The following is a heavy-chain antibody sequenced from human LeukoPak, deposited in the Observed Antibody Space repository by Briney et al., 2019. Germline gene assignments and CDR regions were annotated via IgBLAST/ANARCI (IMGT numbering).Heavy chain of an antibody. V-gene: IGHV3-7*01. Sequence: GGSLRLSCAASGFTLNSYLMSWVRQAPGRGLERVANIKKDGSEENYLDSVKGRFTVSRDNAKNSLNLQMNSLRGEDTAVYYCARSNPNRNALDLWGQGTMVTISS. J-gene: IGHJ3*01. CDR3: ARSNPNRNALDL. D-gene: IGHD1-14*01. CDR1: GFTLNSYL. CDR2: IKKDGSEE.